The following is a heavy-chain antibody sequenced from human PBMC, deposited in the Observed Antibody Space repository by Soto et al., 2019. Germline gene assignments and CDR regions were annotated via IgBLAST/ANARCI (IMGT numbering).Heavy chain of an antibody. CDR2: INWNGDST. CDR1: GFTFDDFD. J-gene: IGHJ3*02. CDR3: GRNGFDI. V-gene: IGHV3-20*04. Sequence: GGSLRLSCAASGFTFDDFDMNWVRQAPGKGLEWVSTINWNGDSTGYADSVKGRFTISRDNAKNSLYLDMNSLRAEDTALYYCGRNGFDIWGQGTMVTVSS.